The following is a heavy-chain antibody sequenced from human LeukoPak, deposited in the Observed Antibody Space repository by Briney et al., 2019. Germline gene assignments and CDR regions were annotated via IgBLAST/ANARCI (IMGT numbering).Heavy chain of an antibody. CDR3: TRTGYYYDSSGYRYFDY. D-gene: IGHD3-22*01. V-gene: IGHV3-73*01. Sequence: GGSLRLSCAASGFTFSGSAMHWVRQASGKGLEWVGRIRSKANSYATAYAASVRGRFTISRDDSKNMAYLQMNSLKTEDTAVYYCTRTGYYYDSSGYRYFDYWGQGTLVTVSS. J-gene: IGHJ4*02. CDR1: GFTFSGSA. CDR2: IRSKANSYAT.